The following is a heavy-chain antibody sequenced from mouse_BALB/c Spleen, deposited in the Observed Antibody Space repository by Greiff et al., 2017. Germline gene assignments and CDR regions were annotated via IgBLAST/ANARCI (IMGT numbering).Heavy chain of an antibody. CDR2: IWAGGST. D-gene: IGHD2-10*01. J-gene: IGHJ3*01. V-gene: IGHV2-9*02. CDR1: GFSLTSYG. CDR3: ARVGETYYGNPFAY. Sequence: VMLVESGPGLVAPSQSLSITCTVSGFSLTSYGVHWVRQPPGKGLEWLGVIWAGGSTNYNSALMSRLSISKDNSKSQVFLKMNSLQTDDTAMYYCARVGETYYGNPFAYWGQGTLVTVSA.